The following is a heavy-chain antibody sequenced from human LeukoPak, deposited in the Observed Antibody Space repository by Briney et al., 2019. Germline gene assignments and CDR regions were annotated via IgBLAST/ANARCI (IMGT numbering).Heavy chain of an antibody. CDR3: AAVGYCSSTSCYGFDY. CDR1: GFTFTSSA. V-gene: IGHV1-58*01. Sequence: ASVKVSCKASGFTFTSSAVQWVRQARGQRLEWIGWIVVGSGNTNYAQKFQERVTITGDMSTSTAYMELSSLRSEDTAVYYCAAVGYCSSTSCYGFDYWGQGTLVTVSS. J-gene: IGHJ4*02. CDR2: IVVGSGNT. D-gene: IGHD2-2*01.